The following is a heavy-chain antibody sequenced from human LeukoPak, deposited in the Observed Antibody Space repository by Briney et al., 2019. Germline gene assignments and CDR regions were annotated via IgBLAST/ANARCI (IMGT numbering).Heavy chain of an antibody. V-gene: IGHV4-39*01. Sequence: PSETLSLTCTVSGGSISSNDYYWGWIRQPPGRGLEWIGNIYYSGSTFYNPSLKSRVTISVDTSKNQFSLKLSSVTAADTAVYYCARFMVRGLIVVYWGQGTLVTVSS. CDR3: ARFMVRGLIVVY. J-gene: IGHJ4*02. CDR2: IYYSGST. D-gene: IGHD3-10*01. CDR1: GGSISSNDYY.